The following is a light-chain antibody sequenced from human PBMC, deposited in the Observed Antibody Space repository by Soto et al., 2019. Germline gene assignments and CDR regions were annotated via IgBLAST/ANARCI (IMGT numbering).Light chain of an antibody. CDR3: QQYDNLSWA. J-gene: IGKJ1*01. V-gene: IGKV3-20*01. Sequence: VLTQSPDTLSLPPGERATLSCRAGQSISGTFLNWYQQKPGQAPRLLIYGASNRATGTPDRFSGSGSGTDFTLTISRLEPEDFAVYFCQQYDNLSWAFGLGTRWIS. CDR2: GAS. CDR1: QSISGTF.